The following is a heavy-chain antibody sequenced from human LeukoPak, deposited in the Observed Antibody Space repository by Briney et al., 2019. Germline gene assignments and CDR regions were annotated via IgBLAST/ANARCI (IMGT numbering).Heavy chain of an antibody. CDR1: GGSISSYY. Sequence: SETLSLTCTVSGGSISSYYWSWIRQPAGKGLEWIGRIYTSGSTNYNPSLKSRVTMSVDTSKNQFSLKLSSVTAADTAVYYCARDWVADIVATFGWFDPWGQGTLVTVSS. J-gene: IGHJ5*02. V-gene: IGHV4-4*07. D-gene: IGHD5-12*01. CDR3: ARDWVADIVATFGWFDP. CDR2: IYTSGST.